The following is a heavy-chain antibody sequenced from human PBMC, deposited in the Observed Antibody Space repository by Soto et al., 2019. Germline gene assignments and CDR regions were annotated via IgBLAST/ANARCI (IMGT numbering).Heavy chain of an antibody. D-gene: IGHD4-17*01. CDR2: INHSGST. CDR3: ARASHMTTVTPFDY. CDR1: GGSFSGYY. V-gene: IGHV4-34*01. J-gene: IGHJ4*02. Sequence: QVQLQQWGAGLLKPSETLSLTCAVYGGSFSGYYWSWIRQPPGKGLEWIGEINHSGSTNYNPSLKSRVPISVDQSKNQFSLKLSSVTAADTAVYYCARASHMTTVTPFDYWGQGTLVTVAS.